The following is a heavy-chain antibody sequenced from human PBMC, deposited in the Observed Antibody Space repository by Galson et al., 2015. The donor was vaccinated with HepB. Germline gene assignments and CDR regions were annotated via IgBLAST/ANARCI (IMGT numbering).Heavy chain of an antibody. CDR1: GFTFSDYY. V-gene: IGHV3-72*01. CDR2: SRNKANSDNT. D-gene: IGHD3-22*01. CDR3: IRVVVGSLTSDHYDAY. Sequence: TLRLSCAASGFTFSDYYVDWVRQAPGKGLEWVGRSRNKANSDNTEYAASVKGRFTTSRDESQNSVHLQMNSLKIEDTAVYYCIRVVVGSLTSDHYDAYWGQGIPVTVSS. J-gene: IGHJ4*02.